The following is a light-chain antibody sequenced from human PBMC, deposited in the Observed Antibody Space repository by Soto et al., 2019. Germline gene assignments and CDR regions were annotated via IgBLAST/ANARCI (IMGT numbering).Light chain of an antibody. V-gene: IGLV2-23*02. CDR3: CSYAGSSTYV. CDR2: QVT. Sequence: QSVLTQPASVSGSPGQSITISCTGTSSDVGNYNLVSWYQQHPGKAPKLLLYQVTERPSGVSDRFSGSKSGKTASLTISGLQADGEADYHCCSYAGSSTYVFGTGTKVTVL. J-gene: IGLJ1*01. CDR1: SSDVGNYNL.